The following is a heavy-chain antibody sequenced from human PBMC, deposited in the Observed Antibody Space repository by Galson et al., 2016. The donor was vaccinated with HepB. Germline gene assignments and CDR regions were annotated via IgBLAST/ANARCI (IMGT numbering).Heavy chain of an antibody. CDR1: GYSFTSNW. CDR2: IHPGDSDT. D-gene: IGHD2-15*01. CDR3: ARRVDCSGGYCHPEAAFDI. J-gene: IGHJ3*02. Sequence: QSGAEVKNPGESLKISCKGSGYSFTSNWIGWVRQMPGKGLEWMGIIHPGDSDTRYSPSFQGQVTISADTSISAAYLQWSSLKASDTGMFYCARRVDCSGGYCHPEAAFDIWGQGTLVTVSS. V-gene: IGHV5-51*01.